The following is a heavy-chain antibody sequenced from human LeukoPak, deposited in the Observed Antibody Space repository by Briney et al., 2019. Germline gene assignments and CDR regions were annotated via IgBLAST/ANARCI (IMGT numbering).Heavy chain of an antibody. CDR3: ARDLGCSGGSCYSSWFDP. Sequence: ASVKVSCKASGYTFTRYYIHWVRQAPGQGLEWMGIINPSGGSTSNAQKFQGRVTMTRDTSTSTVYMELSSLRSEDTAVYYCARDLGCSGGSCYSSWFDPWGQGTLVTVSS. CDR1: GYTFTRYY. V-gene: IGHV1-46*01. CDR2: INPSGGST. J-gene: IGHJ5*02. D-gene: IGHD2-15*01.